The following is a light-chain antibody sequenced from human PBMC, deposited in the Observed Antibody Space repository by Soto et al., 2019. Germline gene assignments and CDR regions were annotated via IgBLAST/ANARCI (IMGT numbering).Light chain of an antibody. CDR2: KVS. J-gene: IGKJ1*01. CDR1: QXLVHSDGIAY. V-gene: IGKV2-30*02. CDR3: MQATHRPPT. Sequence: DVVMPQSPLSLPVTLVQPASISCXSIQXLVHSDGIAYFSWFQQRPGRSPRRLIYKVSNRDSGVPARFSGSGSGTDFTLKIRRVEAEDVGLYYCMQATHRPPTFGQGTKV.